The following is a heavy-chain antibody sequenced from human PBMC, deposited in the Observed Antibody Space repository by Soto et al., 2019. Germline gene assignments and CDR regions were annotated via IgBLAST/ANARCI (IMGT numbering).Heavy chain of an antibody. J-gene: IGHJ4*02. CDR2: IRKKTNSYTT. Sequence: EVQLVESGGGLVQPGGSLRLSCAASGLTFSDRYMDWVRQAPGKGLEWVGRIRKKTNSYTTEYAASVKGRFIISRDDSTTSRNLKITRRKTEDRAGYYGTTVTTVDYYFASWGQGTLVTVPS. V-gene: IGHV3-72*01. D-gene: IGHD4-17*01. CDR3: TTVTTVDYYFAS. CDR1: GLTFSDRY.